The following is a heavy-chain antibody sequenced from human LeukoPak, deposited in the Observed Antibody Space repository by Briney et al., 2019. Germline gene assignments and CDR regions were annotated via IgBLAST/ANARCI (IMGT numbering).Heavy chain of an antibody. Sequence: ASVKVSCKASGYTLTAYYLHWVRQAPGQGLEWMGGINPNSGGATYAQKFQGRVTMTRDTSIGTAYMELSSLRSDDTAVYYCARPHYESSGLYVDAFDIWGQRTMFTVSS. CDR1: GYTLTAYY. CDR2: INPNSGGA. CDR3: ARPHYESSGLYVDAFDI. V-gene: IGHV1-2*02. D-gene: IGHD3-22*01. J-gene: IGHJ3*02.